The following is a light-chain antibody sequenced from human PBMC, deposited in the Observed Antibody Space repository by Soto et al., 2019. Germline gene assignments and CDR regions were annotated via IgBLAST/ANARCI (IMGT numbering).Light chain of an antibody. V-gene: IGKV1-5*01. Sequence: DIQMTQSPSTLSASLGDRVTITCRASQSISSWLAWYQQKPGKAPKLLIYDASSLESGVPSRFSGSGSGTEFPLTISSLQPDDFATYYCQQYNSYSYTFGQGTKLEIK. CDR3: QQYNSYSYT. CDR1: QSISSW. J-gene: IGKJ2*01. CDR2: DAS.